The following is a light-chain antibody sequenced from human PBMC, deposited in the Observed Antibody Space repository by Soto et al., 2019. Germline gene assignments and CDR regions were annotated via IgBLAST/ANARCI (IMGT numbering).Light chain of an antibody. J-gene: IGKJ1*01. V-gene: IGKV3-20*01. CDR3: QQYVTSSPRT. Sequence: EIVLTQSPGTLSLSPGERATLSCRASQSVSSYLAWYQQKPGQAPRLLIYGASTRVTGIPARFSGSGSGTDFTLTITRLEPEDFAVYYCQQYVTSSPRTFGQGTKVDIK. CDR2: GAS. CDR1: QSVSSY.